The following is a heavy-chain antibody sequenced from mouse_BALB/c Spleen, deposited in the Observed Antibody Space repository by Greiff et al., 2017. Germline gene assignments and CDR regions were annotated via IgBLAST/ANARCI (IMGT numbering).Heavy chain of an antibody. J-gene: IGHJ3*01. CDR2: IYPGDGDT. D-gene: IGHD1-1*01. V-gene: IGHV1-80*01. CDR3: ASDYGSRTWCAY. Sequence: QVQLQQSGAELVRPGSSVKISCKASGYAFSSYWMNWVKQRPGQGLEWIGQIYPGDGDTNYNVKFKGKATLTADKSSSTAYMQLSSLTSEDSAVYFCASDYGSRTWCAYWGQGTLVTVSA. CDR1: GYAFSSYW.